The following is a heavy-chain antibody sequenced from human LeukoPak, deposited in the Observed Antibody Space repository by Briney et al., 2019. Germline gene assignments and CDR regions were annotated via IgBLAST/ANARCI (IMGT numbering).Heavy chain of an antibody. CDR1: GFTFSSYA. Sequence: GGSLRFSCAASGFTFSSYAMHWVRQAPGKGLEWVAVISYDGSNKYYADSVKGRFTISRDNSKNTLYLQMNSLRAEDTAVYYCARDSVGATKYYYYYMDVWGKGTTVTVSS. CDR3: ARDSVGATKYYYYYMDV. D-gene: IGHD1-26*01. V-gene: IGHV3-30-3*01. J-gene: IGHJ6*03. CDR2: ISYDGSNK.